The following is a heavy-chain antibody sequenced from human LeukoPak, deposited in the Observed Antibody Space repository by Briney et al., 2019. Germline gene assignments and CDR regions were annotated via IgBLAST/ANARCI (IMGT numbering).Heavy chain of an antibody. Sequence: PGGALRLSCAASGFTFSGYWMSWVRQAPGKGLEWVANIKQDGSEKYYVDSVKGRFTISRDNAKNSLYLQMNSLRAEDTAVYYCAREGSYSSGWYIDYWGQGTLVTVSS. CDR1: GFTFSGYW. D-gene: IGHD6-19*01. CDR3: AREGSYSSGWYIDY. J-gene: IGHJ4*02. CDR2: IKQDGSEK. V-gene: IGHV3-7*01.